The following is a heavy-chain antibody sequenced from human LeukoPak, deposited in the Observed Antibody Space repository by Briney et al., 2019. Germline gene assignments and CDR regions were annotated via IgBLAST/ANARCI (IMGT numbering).Heavy chain of an antibody. D-gene: IGHD2-15*01. V-gene: IGHV3-23*01. CDR2: ISDSGRST. Sequence: GGSLRLSCVVSGITLSNYGMSWVRQAPGKGLEWVAGISDSGRSTNYANSVKGRFTISRDNPKNTLYLQMNILRAEDTAVYFCAKRGVVIRVILVGFHKEAYYFDSWGQGALVTVSS. J-gene: IGHJ4*02. CDR1: GITLSNYG. CDR3: AKRGVVIRVILVGFHKEAYYFDS.